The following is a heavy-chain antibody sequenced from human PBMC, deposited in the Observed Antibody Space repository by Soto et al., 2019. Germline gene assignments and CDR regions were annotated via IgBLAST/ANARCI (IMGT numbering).Heavy chain of an antibody. V-gene: IGHV2-5*02. Sequence: QITLKESGPTLVKPTQTLTLTCTFSGFSLSTSGVGVGWIRPPPGKALEWLPLIYWDDDKRYSPSLKSRLTITKDTSKNQVVLTMTNMDPVDTATYYCAHSGDTMVRGDFDYWGQGTLVTVSS. CDR2: IYWDDDK. CDR3: AHSGDTMVRGDFDY. CDR1: GFSLSTSGVG. D-gene: IGHD3-10*01. J-gene: IGHJ4*02.